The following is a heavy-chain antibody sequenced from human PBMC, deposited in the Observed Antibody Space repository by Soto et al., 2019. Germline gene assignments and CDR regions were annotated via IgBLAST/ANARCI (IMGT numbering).Heavy chain of an antibody. CDR1: GFSLSTSGMR. CDR2: IDWDDDK. Sequence: SGPTLVNPTQTLTLTCTFSGFSLSTSGMRVGWIRQPPGKALEWLARIDWDDDKFYSTSLKTRLAISKDTSKNQVVPTMTNMDPVDTGTYYCARIQGGGAYYDSWGQGTLVTVSS. J-gene: IGHJ4*02. CDR3: ARIQGGGAYYDS. V-gene: IGHV2-70*04. D-gene: IGHD2-21*01.